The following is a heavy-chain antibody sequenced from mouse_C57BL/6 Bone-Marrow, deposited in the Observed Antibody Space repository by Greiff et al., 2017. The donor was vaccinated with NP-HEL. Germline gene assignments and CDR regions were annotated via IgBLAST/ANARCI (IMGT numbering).Heavy chain of an antibody. D-gene: IGHD1-1*01. J-gene: IGHJ2*01. V-gene: IGHV5-4*03. CDR2: ISDGGSYT. CDR1: GFTFSSYA. Sequence: EVKLVESGGGLVKPGGSLKLSCAASGFTFSSYAMSWVRQTPEKRLEWVATISDGGSYTYYPDNVKGRFTISRDNAKNNLYLQMSHLKSEDTAMYYCARARYGSSSGYFDYWGQGTTLTVSS. CDR3: ARARYGSSSGYFDY.